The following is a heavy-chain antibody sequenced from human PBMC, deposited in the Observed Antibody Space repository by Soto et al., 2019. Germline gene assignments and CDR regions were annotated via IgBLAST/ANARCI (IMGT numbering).Heavy chain of an antibody. J-gene: IGHJ4*02. CDR1: GITVNNYG. CDR3: ARDRCIGTSCSLDY. CDR2: IIPIFGTT. Sequence: QVQQVQSGAEVKKPGTSVKVSCRLSGITVNNYGNTWVRQAPGQCIEWMGGIIPIFGTTNYAQKFQDRVTITADESTRTAYMDLSSLTSEDTADYYCARDRCIGTSCSLDYWGQGTLVTVSS. V-gene: IGHV1-69*12. D-gene: IGHD2-2*01.